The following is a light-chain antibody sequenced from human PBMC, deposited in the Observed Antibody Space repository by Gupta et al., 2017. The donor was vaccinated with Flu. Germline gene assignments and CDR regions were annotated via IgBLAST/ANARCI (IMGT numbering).Light chain of an antibody. Sequence: EIVLTQSPGTLSLSLGERATLSCRARKSISSSSLAWYQQKPGQAPRLLIYGASNRATGIPARFSGSGAGTDHTLTISSLEPEDFAVYYCQPYACSPPPTFGGGTKVEIK. CDR3: QPYACSPPPT. V-gene: IGKV3-20*01. CDR2: GAS. CDR1: KSISSSS. J-gene: IGKJ4*01.